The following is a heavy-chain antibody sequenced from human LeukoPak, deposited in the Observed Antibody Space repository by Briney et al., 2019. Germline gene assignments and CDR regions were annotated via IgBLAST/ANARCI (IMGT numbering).Heavy chain of an antibody. CDR1: GGSISNYY. CDR2: IYYSGTT. D-gene: IGHD1-26*01. CDR3: ARHGGSYFYY. Sequence: SETLCLTCTVSGGSISNYYWSWIRQAPGKGLEWIGYIYYSGTTKYNPSLMSRVTISVDTSKNQFSLRLSSVAAGDTAVYYCARHGGSYFYYWGQGTLVTVSS. J-gene: IGHJ4*02. V-gene: IGHV4-59*08.